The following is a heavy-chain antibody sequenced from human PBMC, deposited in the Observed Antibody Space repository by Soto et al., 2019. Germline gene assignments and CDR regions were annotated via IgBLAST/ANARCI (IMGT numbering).Heavy chain of an antibody. V-gene: IGHV3-33*01. CDR1: GLTFSSYG. CDR2: IWYDGSNK. D-gene: IGHD5-18*01. J-gene: IGHJ4*02. Sequence: QVQLVESGGGVVQPGRSLRLSCAASGLTFSSYGMHWVRQAPGKGLEWVAVIWYDGSNKYYADSVKGRFTISRDNSKNTLYLQMNSLRAEDTAVYYCARDPALYSYGSWGIDYWAQGTLVTVSS. CDR3: ARDPALYSYGSWGIDY.